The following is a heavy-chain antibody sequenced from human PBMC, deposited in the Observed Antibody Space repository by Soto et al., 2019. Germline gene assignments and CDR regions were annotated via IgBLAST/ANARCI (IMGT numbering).Heavy chain of an antibody. V-gene: IGHV1-18*01. D-gene: IGHD3-16*01. CDR2: VSASNGNT. CDR1: GDTFINYG. J-gene: IGHJ4*02. Sequence: QVQLVQSGAEVKKPGASVKVSCKASGDTFINYGITWVRQAPGQGLQWMGWVSASNGNTHYAEKLQDRVTMTTDTSTNTVYMELRSLRSDDTAVYYCARDETLMWGVLDYWGQGTLVTVSS. CDR3: ARDETLMWGVLDY.